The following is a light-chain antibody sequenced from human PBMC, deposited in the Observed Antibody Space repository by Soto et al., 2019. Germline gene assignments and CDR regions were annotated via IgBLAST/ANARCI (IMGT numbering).Light chain of an antibody. V-gene: IGKV1-12*01. CDR2: AAS. J-gene: IGKJ4*01. CDR3: QPANSLPLT. Sequence: DIQMTQSPSSVSASVGDRVTITGRTSQGMRSWLAWYQQKPGKAPKLLIYAASILQTGGPSRFSGSGSGTDFTRTISSLQPEDFANYYCQPANSLPLTFGGGTKVEIK. CDR1: QGMRSW.